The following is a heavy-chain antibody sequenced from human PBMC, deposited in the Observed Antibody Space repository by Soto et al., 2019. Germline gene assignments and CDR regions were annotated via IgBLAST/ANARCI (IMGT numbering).Heavy chain of an antibody. D-gene: IGHD3-3*01. Sequence: ASVKVSCKVSGYTLTELAMHWVRQAPGKGLEWMGGFDPEDGEAIYAQKFQGRVTMTEDTSTDTAYMELSSLRSEDTAVYYCATADFWSGKKLDYWGQGTLVTVSS. CDR2: FDPEDGEA. V-gene: IGHV1-24*01. J-gene: IGHJ4*02. CDR1: GYTLTELA. CDR3: ATADFWSGKKLDY.